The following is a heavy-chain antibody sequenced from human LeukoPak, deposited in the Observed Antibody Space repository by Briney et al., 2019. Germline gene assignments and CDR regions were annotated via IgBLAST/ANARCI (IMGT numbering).Heavy chain of an antibody. D-gene: IGHD3-3*01. CDR2: ISSSGSTI. Sequence: GGSLRLSCAASGFTFSDYYMSWIRQAPGKGLEWVSYISSSGSTIYYADSVKGRFTISRDNAKNSLYLQMNSLRAEDTAVYYCAKMGDPYYDFWSGSTPHYYGMDVWGQGTTVTVSS. CDR1: GFTFSDYY. V-gene: IGHV3-11*01. J-gene: IGHJ6*02. CDR3: AKMGDPYYDFWSGSTPHYYGMDV.